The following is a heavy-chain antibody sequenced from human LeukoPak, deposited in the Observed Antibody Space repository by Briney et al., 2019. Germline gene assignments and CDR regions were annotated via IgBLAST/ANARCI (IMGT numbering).Heavy chain of an antibody. J-gene: IGHJ4*02. CDR1: GGTFSSYA. Sequence: ASVKVSCKASGGTFSSYAISWVRQAPGQGLEWMGRIIPILGIANYAQKFQGRVTMTEDTSTDTAYMELSSLRSEDTAVYYCATATWKINLGELSRREYYSDYWGQGTLVTVSS. CDR2: IIPILGIA. CDR3: ATATWKINLGELSRREYYSDY. V-gene: IGHV1-69*04. D-gene: IGHD3-16*02.